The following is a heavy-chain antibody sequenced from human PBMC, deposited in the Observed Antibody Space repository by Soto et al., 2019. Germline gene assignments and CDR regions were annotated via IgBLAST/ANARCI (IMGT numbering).Heavy chain of an antibody. V-gene: IGHV4-4*07. J-gene: IGHJ5*01. CDR3: ARESTVAGTDNWFDS. CDR2: IYTSGST. CDR1: GAFISGYY. Sequence: QVQLQESGPGLVKPSETLSLTCTVSGAFISGYYWSWIRQPAGKGLEWIGRIYTSGSTKYSPSLKSRATMSVDTSKKQFSLKLNSVTAADTAVYYCARESTVAGTDNWFDSWGQGTLVIVSS. D-gene: IGHD6-13*01.